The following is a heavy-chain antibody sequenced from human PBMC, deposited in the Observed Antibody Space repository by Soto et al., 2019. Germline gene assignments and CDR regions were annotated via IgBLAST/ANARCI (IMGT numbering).Heavy chain of an antibody. Sequence: QVQLVQSGAEVKKPGSSVKVSCKASGGTFSSYAISWVRQAPGQGLEWMGGIIPIFGTANYAQKFQGRVTITANESRNTAYMELSSLRSGDTAVYYCARDLVVRGVGYYCYYGMDVWGQGTTVTVSS. D-gene: IGHD3-10*01. J-gene: IGHJ6*02. CDR1: GGTFSSYA. CDR2: IIPIFGTA. CDR3: ARDLVVRGVGYYCYYGMDV. V-gene: IGHV1-69*12.